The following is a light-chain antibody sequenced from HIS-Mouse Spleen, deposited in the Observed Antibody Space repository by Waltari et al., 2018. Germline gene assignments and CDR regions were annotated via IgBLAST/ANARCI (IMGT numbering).Light chain of an antibody. CDR2: GKN. V-gene: IGLV3-19*01. J-gene: IGLJ2*01. CDR1: SLRSYY. CDR3: NSRDSSGNHVV. Sequence: SSELTQDPAVSVALGQTVRITCQGDSLRSYYASWYQQKPGQAPVLVIYGKNNRPSGLPDRFSGSSSVNTASLTITGAQAEDEADYYCNSRDSSGNHVVFGGVTKLTVL.